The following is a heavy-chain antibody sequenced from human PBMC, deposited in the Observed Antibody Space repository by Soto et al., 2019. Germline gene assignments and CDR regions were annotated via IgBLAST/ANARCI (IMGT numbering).Heavy chain of an antibody. CDR2: IYHTGST. J-gene: IGHJ6*03. CDR1: GGSISSHY. CDR3: ARGIQTSYYYYYYMDV. V-gene: IGHV4-59*11. Sequence: SETLSLTCTVSGGSISSHYWNWIRQPPGKGLEWIGYIYHTGSTNYNPSLKSRVTISVDTSKNQFSLTVHSATAADTAVYFCARGIQTSYYYYYYMDVWGKGTTVTSP.